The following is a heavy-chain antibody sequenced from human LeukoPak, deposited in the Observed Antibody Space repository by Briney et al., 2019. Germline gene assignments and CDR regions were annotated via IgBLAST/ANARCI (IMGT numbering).Heavy chain of an antibody. CDR2: INHSGST. Sequence: SETLSLTCAVYGGSFSGYYWSWIRQPPGKGLEWIGEINHSGSTNYNPSLKSRVTISVDTPKNQFSLKLSSVTAADTAVYYCARGIADYYYYYYMDVWGKGTTVTVSS. CDR3: ARGIADYYYYYYMDV. J-gene: IGHJ6*03. CDR1: GGSFSGYY. D-gene: IGHD2-21*01. V-gene: IGHV4-34*01.